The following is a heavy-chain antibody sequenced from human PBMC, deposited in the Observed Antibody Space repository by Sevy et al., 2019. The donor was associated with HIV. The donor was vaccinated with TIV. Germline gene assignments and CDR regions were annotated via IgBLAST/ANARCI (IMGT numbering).Heavy chain of an antibody. J-gene: IGHJ4*02. CDR1: GFTFSNYW. D-gene: IGHD3-16*01. V-gene: IGHV3-74*01. CDR3: ARYAYDSNFDY. Sequence: GGSLRLSCAASGFTFSNYWMHWVRQVPGKGPTWVSNIRGDGTTTVYADSVKGRFTISRDNAKNTLYLQMNNLRADDTATYYCARYAYDSNFDYWGQGTLVTVSS. CDR2: IRGDGTTT.